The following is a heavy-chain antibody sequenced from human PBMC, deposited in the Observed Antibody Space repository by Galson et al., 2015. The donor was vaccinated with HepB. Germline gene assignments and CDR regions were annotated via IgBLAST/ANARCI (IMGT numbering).Heavy chain of an antibody. CDR2: ISYDGSNK. J-gene: IGHJ4*02. Sequence: SLRLSCAASGFTFSSYAMHWVRQAPGKGLEWVAVISYDGSNKYYADSVKGRFTISRDNSKNTLYLQMNSLRAEDTAVYYCARDWLGATRGFDYWGQGTLVTVSS. D-gene: IGHD1-26*01. CDR3: ARDWLGATRGFDY. CDR1: GFTFSSYA. V-gene: IGHV3-30-3*01.